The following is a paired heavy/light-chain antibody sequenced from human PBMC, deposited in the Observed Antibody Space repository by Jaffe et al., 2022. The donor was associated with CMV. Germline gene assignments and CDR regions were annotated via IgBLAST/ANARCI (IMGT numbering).Heavy chain of an antibody. Sequence: EVRLVESGGGLVKPGGSLRLSCAASGFTFTSAWMSWVRQAPGKGLEWVGRFKPTTDGGTTAYAAPVQGRFTISKDDSKNTLYLQMSSLKTDDTAVYYCGWELQGGLGYWGQGTLVTVSS. V-gene: IGHV3-15*01. CDR2: FKPTTDGGTT. D-gene: IGHD2-15*01. CDR3: GWELQGGLGY. J-gene: IGHJ4*02. CDR1: GFTFTSAW.
Light chain of an antibody. CDR1: ESLVYSDGNTY. CDR2: KVS. CDR3: MQGTHSPWT. V-gene: IGKV2-30*01. J-gene: IGKJ1*01. Sequence: DVVMTQAPLSLPVTLGQPASISCRSSESLVYSDGNTYLNWFHQRPGQSPRRLIYKVSNRDSGVPERFSGSGSGTDFTLRISRVEAEDVGVYYCMQGTHSPWTFGQGTKVEIK.